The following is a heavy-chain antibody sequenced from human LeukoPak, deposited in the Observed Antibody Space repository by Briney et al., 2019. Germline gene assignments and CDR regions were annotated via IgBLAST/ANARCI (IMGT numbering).Heavy chain of an antibody. J-gene: IGHJ4*02. Sequence: PGGSLRLSCAASGFTFSSYAMSWVRQAPGKGLEWVSAISGSGGSTYYADSVKGRFTISRDNAKNSLYLQMNSLRAEDTAVYYCARAGDYDILTGSLYYFDYWGQGTLVTVSS. D-gene: IGHD3-9*01. CDR2: ISGSGGST. CDR3: ARAGDYDILTGSLYYFDY. V-gene: IGHV3-23*01. CDR1: GFTFSSYA.